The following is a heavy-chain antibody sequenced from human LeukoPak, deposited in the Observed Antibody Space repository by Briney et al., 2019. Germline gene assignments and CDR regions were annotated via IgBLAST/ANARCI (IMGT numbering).Heavy chain of an antibody. D-gene: IGHD3-22*01. CDR2: IYYGGST. Sequence: KSSETLSLTCTVSGGSISSYDWSWIRQPPGKGLEWVGYIYYGGSTNYNPSLKSRVTISVDTSKNQFSLKLSSVTAADTAVYFCARQVWYYDSSAFDIWGQGTMVTVSS. CDR1: GGSISSYD. J-gene: IGHJ3*02. CDR3: ARQVWYYDSSAFDI. V-gene: IGHV4-59*08.